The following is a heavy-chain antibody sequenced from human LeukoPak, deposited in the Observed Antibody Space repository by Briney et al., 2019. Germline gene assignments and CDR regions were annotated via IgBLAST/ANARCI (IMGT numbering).Heavy chain of an antibody. CDR3: AKDGDGINAVDVFDI. CDR2: IRSKANSYAT. D-gene: IGHD3-10*01. Sequence: GGSLRLSCAASGFTFSGSAMHWVRQASGKGLEWVGRIRSKANSYATAYAASVKGRFTISRDDSKNTAYLQMNSLKTEDTAVYYCAKDGDGINAVDVFDIWGQGTMVTVSS. J-gene: IGHJ3*02. V-gene: IGHV3-73*01. CDR1: GFTFSGSA.